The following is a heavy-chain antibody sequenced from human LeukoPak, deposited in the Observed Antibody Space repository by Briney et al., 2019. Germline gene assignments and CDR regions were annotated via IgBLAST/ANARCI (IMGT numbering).Heavy chain of an antibody. D-gene: IGHD2-15*01. CDR2: IYYSGST. J-gene: IGHJ4*02. Sequence: SETLSHTCTVSGGSISSSIYYWGWIRQPPGKGLEWIGSIYYSGSTYYNPSLKSRVTISVDTSKNQFSLKLSSVTAADTAVYYCAREIAAANDYWGQGTLVTVSS. V-gene: IGHV4-39*07. CDR1: GGSISSSIYY. CDR3: AREIAAANDY.